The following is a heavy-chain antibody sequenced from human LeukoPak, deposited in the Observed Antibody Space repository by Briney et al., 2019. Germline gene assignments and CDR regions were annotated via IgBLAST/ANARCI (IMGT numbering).Heavy chain of an antibody. CDR3: ARDERVGSSFQGFDP. Sequence: SENLSLTCTVSGGSISSYYWSWIRQPPGKGLEWIGYIYYSGSTNYNPSLKSRVTISVDTSKNQFSLKLSSVTAADTAVYYCARDERVGSSFQGFDPWGQGTLVTVSS. J-gene: IGHJ5*02. V-gene: IGHV4-59*01. CDR1: GGSISSYY. CDR2: IYYSGST. D-gene: IGHD6-13*01.